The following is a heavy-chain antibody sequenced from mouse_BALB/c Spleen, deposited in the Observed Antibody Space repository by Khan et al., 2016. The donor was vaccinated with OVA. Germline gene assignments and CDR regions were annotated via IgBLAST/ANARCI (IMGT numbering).Heavy chain of an antibody. CDR1: GYTFTDFL. V-gene: IGHV1-77*01. J-gene: IGHJ3*01. CDR3: ARAGYGGFAY. D-gene: IGHD3-2*02. Sequence: QVQLKQSGPELVKPGASVRMSCNAAGYTFTDFLISWVKQRAGQGLEWIGEIYPGSGYTYYNEKFKGKATLTSDRSSNTAYMELSSLTSADSADYFCARAGYGGFAYWGQGTLVTVSA. CDR2: IYPGSGYT.